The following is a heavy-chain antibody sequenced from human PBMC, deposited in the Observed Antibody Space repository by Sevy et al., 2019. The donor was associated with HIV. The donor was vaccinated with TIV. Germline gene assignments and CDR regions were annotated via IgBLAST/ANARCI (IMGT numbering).Heavy chain of an antibody. Sequence: SETLSLTCTVSGDSISGGYYWGWIRQSPGKGLEWIGSIYHSGNTYYNPSLKSRVTISVDTSKNQFSLKLSSVTAADTAVYYCARDPRGYYVTQLDPWGQGTPVTVSS. V-gene: IGHV4-38-2*02. CDR3: ARDPRGYYVTQLDP. J-gene: IGHJ5*02. CDR1: GDSISGGYY. CDR2: IYHSGNT. D-gene: IGHD3-22*01.